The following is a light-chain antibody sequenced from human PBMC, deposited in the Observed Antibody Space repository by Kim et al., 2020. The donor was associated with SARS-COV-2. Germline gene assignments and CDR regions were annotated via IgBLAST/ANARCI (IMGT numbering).Light chain of an antibody. CDR3: QVWDTDTDDYV. V-gene: IGLV3-21*01. Sequence: APGQTARITCGGNNIGGHSVHWYQQKPGQAPVLVIYYDSDRPSGIPERFPGSKAATTATLTISRVEAGDEADYYCQVWDTDTDDYVFGTGTKVTVL. CDR2: YDS. CDR1: NIGGHS. J-gene: IGLJ1*01.